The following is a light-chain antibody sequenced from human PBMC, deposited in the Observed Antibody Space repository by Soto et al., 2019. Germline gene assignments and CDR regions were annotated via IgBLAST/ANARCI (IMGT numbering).Light chain of an antibody. CDR3: QQYGSSFYT. V-gene: IGKV3-20*01. CDR2: GAS. Sequence: EIVLTQSPGTLSLSPGERATLSCRASQSVSSSYLAWYQQKPGQAPRLLIYGASSRATGIPDRFSGSGSGTDVTLTSSRLEPEDFAVYDCQQYGSSFYTFGQGTKLEIK. J-gene: IGKJ2*01. CDR1: QSVSSSY.